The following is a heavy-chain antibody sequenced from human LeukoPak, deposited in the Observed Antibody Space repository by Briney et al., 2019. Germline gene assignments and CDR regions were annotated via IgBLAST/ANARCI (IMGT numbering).Heavy chain of an antibody. CDR3: ARLAWNYGGY. CDR1: GGSISSSSYY. V-gene: IGHV4-39*01. J-gene: IGHJ4*02. D-gene: IGHD1-7*01. CDR2: IYYSGST. Sequence: SGSLSLPFPVPGGSISSSSYYWGWIRPPPGKGLEWIGSIYYSGSTYYNPSLKSRVTISVDTSKNQFSLKLSSVTAADTAVYYCARLAWNYGGYWGQGTLVTVSS.